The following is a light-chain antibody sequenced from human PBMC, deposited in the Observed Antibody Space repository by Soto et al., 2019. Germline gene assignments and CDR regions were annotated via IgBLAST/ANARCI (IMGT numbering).Light chain of an antibody. CDR3: QQDNNWPLT. CDR1: QSISNN. J-gene: IGKJ4*01. Sequence: ETVMTQSPATLSVSPGERATLSCRAGQSISNNLAWYQQNPGQAPRLLIYVATTRATGIPSRFSGSGSGTEFTLTISSLQSEDFAVYYCQQDNNWPLTFGGGTKVEIK. CDR2: VAT. V-gene: IGKV3-15*01.